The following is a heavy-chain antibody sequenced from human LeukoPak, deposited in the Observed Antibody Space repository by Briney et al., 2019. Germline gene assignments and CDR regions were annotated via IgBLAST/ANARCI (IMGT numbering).Heavy chain of an antibody. CDR2: IIPIFGTA. CDR3: ARGPYRGSSRGLEEYYYYYSMDV. V-gene: IGHV1-69*05. D-gene: IGHD1-26*01. Sequence: SVKVSCKASGGTFGSYAISWVRQAPGQGLEWLGGIIPIFGTANCAQKFQGRVTITTDESTSTAYMELSSLRSEDTAVYYCARGPYRGSSRGLEEYYYYYSMDVWGKGTTVTVSS. CDR1: GGTFGSYA. J-gene: IGHJ6*03.